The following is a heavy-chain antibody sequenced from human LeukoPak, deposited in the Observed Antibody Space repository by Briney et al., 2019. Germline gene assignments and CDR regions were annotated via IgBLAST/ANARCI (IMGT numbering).Heavy chain of an antibody. CDR1: GGSISSYY. CDR2: IYYSGST. CDR3: ARDCGGDCYSSAFDI. Sequence: SETLSLTCTVSGGSISSYYWSWIRQPPGKGLEWIGYIYYSGSTNYNPSLKSRVTISVDTSKNQFSLKLSSVTAADTAVYYCARDCGGDCYSSAFDIWGQGTMVTVSS. J-gene: IGHJ3*02. V-gene: IGHV4-59*12. D-gene: IGHD2-21*01.